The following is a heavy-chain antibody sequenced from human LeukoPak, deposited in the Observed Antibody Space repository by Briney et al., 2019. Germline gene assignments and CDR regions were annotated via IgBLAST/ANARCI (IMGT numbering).Heavy chain of an antibody. D-gene: IGHD3-22*01. J-gene: IGHJ3*02. CDR2: IYYSGNT. CDR1: GGSISSSAYY. Sequence: PSETLSLTCSVSGGSISSSAYYWGWIRQPPGQGLEWIGSIYYSGNTYYNPSLKSPVTISIDTSKNQFSLRLISVTAADTAVYYCARGPYSYDSSGAFDIWGQGTMVTVSS. V-gene: IGHV4-39*07. CDR3: ARGPYSYDSSGAFDI.